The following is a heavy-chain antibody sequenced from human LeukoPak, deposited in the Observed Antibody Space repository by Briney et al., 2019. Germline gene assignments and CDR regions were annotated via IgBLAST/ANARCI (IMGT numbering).Heavy chain of an antibody. J-gene: IGHJ5*02. D-gene: IGHD6-13*01. CDR3: ARSIAAAGTVWFDP. V-gene: IGHV1-8*02. CDR1: GYTFTSYG. CDR2: MSPNSGIT. Sequence: ASVKVSCKASGYTFTSYGISWVRQAPGQGLEWMGWMSPNSGITGYAQKFQGRVTMTRNTAISTAYMELSRLRSDDTAVCYCARSIAAAGTVWFDPWGQGTLVTVSS.